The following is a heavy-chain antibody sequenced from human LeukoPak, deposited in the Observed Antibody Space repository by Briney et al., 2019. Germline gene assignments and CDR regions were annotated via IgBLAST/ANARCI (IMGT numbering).Heavy chain of an antibody. CDR2: LDYNGNT. V-gene: IGHV4-59*08. CDR1: GDSISNYY. Sequence: PSETLSLTCSVSGDSISNYYWSWIRQPPGKGLEWIGYLDYNGNTNYNPSLKSRVTISVDTSQSQFSLKLSSVTAADTAVYYCARRGGGFCSGGLCYYDYGMDVWGQGTSVTVSS. CDR3: ARRGGGFCSGGLCYYDYGMDV. J-gene: IGHJ6*02. D-gene: IGHD2-15*01.